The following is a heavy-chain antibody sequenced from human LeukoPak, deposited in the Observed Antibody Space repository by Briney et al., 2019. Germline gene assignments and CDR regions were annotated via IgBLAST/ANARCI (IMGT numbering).Heavy chain of an antibody. V-gene: IGHV4-4*07. CDR2: IYSSGST. Sequence: SETLSLTCTVSGGSISSYYWSWIRQPAGKRLEWIGSIYSSGSTNYNPSLKSRVTMSVDTSKNQFSLKLSSMTAADTAVYYCARDRYSGYDNAFDIWGQGTMGTVSS. CDR1: GGSISSYY. CDR3: ARDRYSGYDNAFDI. D-gene: IGHD5-12*01. J-gene: IGHJ3*02.